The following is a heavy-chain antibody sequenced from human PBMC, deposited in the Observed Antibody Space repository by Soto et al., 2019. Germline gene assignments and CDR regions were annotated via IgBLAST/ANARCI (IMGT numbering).Heavy chain of an antibody. D-gene: IGHD3-22*01. Sequence: SETLSLTYTVSGGSISSYYWSWIRQPPGKGLEWIGYIYYSGSTNYNPSLKSRVTISVDTSKNQFSLKLSSVTAADTAVYYCAREHYYDSSGYDYWGQGTLVTVSS. CDR1: GGSISSYY. J-gene: IGHJ4*02. CDR3: AREHYYDSSGYDY. CDR2: IYYSGST. V-gene: IGHV4-59*01.